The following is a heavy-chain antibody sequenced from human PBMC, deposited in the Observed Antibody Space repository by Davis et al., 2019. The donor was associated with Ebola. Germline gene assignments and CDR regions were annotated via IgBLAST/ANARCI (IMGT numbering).Heavy chain of an antibody. CDR3: ASLGGFANAFDI. CDR1: GGTFSSYT. V-gene: IGHV1-69*02. Sequence: VKVSCTASGGTFSSYTISWVRPAPGQGLEWMGRIIPILGIANYAQKFQGRVTITADKSTSTAYMELSSLRSEDTAVYYCASLGGFANAFDIWGQGTMVTVSS. D-gene: IGHD3-16*01. J-gene: IGHJ3*02. CDR2: IIPILGIA.